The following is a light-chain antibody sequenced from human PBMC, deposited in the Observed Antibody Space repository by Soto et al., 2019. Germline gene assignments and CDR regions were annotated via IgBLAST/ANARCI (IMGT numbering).Light chain of an antibody. V-gene: IGLV2-14*03. CDR1: SSDVGGYNY. CDR2: DVS. J-gene: IGLJ1*01. Sequence: QSVLTQPASVSGSPGQSINISCTGTSSDVGGYNYVSWYQHHPGKAPKLIIYDVSNRPSGVSNPFSGSKSGNTASLTISGLQPEDEADYYCRSYTTSNTRQIVFGTGTKLTVL. CDR3: RSYTTSNTRQIV.